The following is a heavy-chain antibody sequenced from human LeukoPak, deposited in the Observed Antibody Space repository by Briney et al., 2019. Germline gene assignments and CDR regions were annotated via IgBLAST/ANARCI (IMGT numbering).Heavy chain of an antibody. CDR2: IRSKAYGGTT. Sequence: GGSLRLSCTASGFTFGDYAMSWVRQAPGKGLEWVGFIRSKAYGGTTEYAASVKGRFTISRDDSKSIAYLQMNSLRAEDTAVYYCASAIRWGQGTLVTVSS. V-gene: IGHV3-49*04. D-gene: IGHD3-10*01. J-gene: IGHJ4*02. CDR1: GFTFGDYA. CDR3: ASAIR.